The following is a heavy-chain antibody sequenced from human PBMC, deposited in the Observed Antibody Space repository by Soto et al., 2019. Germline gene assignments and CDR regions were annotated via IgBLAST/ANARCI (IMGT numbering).Heavy chain of an antibody. D-gene: IGHD2-21*01. Sequence: SETLSLTCTVSGGSISSYYWSWIRQPPGKGLEWIGYIYYSGSTNYNPSLKSRVTISVDTSKNQFSLKLSSVTAADTAVYYCARLDGDSKPFDYWGQGTLVTVSS. CDR2: IYYSGST. V-gene: IGHV4-59*01. CDR1: GGSISSYY. J-gene: IGHJ4*02. CDR3: ARLDGDSKPFDY.